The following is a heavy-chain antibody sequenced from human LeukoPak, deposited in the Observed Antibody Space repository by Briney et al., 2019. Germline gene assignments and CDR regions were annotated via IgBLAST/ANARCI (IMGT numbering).Heavy chain of an antibody. D-gene: IGHD6-19*01. Sequence: GGSLRLSCAASGFTFSSYSMNWVRQAPGKGLEWVSSISSRPGYIYYADSVKGRFTISRDNAKNSLFLQMNSLRAEDTAVYYCARVGRYSSGWYGDYYYYMDVWGKGTTVTISS. CDR2: ISSRPGYI. CDR1: GFTFSSYS. V-gene: IGHV3-21*01. J-gene: IGHJ6*03. CDR3: ARVGRYSSGWYGDYYYYMDV.